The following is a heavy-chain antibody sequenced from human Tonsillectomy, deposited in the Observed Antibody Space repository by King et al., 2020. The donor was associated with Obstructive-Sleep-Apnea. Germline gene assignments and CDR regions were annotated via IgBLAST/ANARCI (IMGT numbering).Heavy chain of an antibody. CDR2: ISGSGGST. CDR3: VKVRVVIITTQIFDY. V-gene: IGHV3-23*04. D-gene: IGHD3-22*01. Sequence: VQLVESGGGLVQPGGSLRLSCAASGFTFSTYAMSWVRQAPGKGLEWVSGISGSGGSTYYPDSVKGRFTISRDNSKNMLYLQMKSLRAEDTAVYYCVKVRVVIITTQIFDYWGQGTLVTVSS. J-gene: IGHJ4*02. CDR1: GFTFSTYA.